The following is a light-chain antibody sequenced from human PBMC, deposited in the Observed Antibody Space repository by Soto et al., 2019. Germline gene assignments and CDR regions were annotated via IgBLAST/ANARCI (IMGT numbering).Light chain of an antibody. J-gene: IGKJ4*01. CDR2: DAS. V-gene: IGKV1-13*02. CDR3: QQFNV. CDR1: QGIVSA. Sequence: AIQLTQSPSSLSASVGDSVTITCRASQGIVSALAWYQQKPGNAPKLLIYDASSLESGVPSRFSGSGSGTDFTLTIRSLQPEDFATYYCQQFNVFGGGTKVDIK.